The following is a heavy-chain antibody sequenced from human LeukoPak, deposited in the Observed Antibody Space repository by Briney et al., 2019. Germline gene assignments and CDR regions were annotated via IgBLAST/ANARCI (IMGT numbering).Heavy chain of an antibody. V-gene: IGHV3-30-3*01. CDR1: GFTFSSYA. D-gene: IGHD3-22*01. CDR3: ARDLDSSGADAFDI. CDR2: ISYDGSNK. Sequence: TGGSLRLSCAASGFTFSSYAMHWVRQAPGKGLEWVAVISYDGSNKYYADSVKGRFTISRDNSKNTLYLQMNSLRAEDTAVYYCARDLDSSGADAFDIWGQGTMVTVSS. J-gene: IGHJ3*02.